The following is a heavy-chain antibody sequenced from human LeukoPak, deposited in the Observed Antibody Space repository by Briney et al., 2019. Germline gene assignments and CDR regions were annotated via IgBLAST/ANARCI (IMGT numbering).Heavy chain of an antibody. D-gene: IGHD3-22*01. Sequence: SETLSLTCAVYGGSFSGYYWSWIRQPPGKGLEWIGEINHSGSTNYNPSLKSRVTISVDTSKNQSSLKLSSVTAADTAVYYCARTRIGRFDPWGQETLVTVSS. J-gene: IGHJ5*02. CDR2: INHSGST. CDR1: GGSFSGYY. V-gene: IGHV4-34*01. CDR3: ARTRIGRFDP.